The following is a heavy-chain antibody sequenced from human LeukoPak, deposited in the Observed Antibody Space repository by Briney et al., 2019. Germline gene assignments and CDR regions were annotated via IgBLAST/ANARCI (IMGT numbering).Heavy chain of an antibody. V-gene: IGHV3-43*02. Sequence: GGSLRLSCAASGFTFDDYAMHWVRQAPGKGLEWVSLISGDGGSTYYADSVKGRFTISRDNSKNSLYLQMNSLRTEDTALSYCAKEFTSGAFDIWGQGTMVTVSS. D-gene: IGHD2/OR15-2a*01. CDR2: ISGDGGST. J-gene: IGHJ3*02. CDR3: AKEFTSGAFDI. CDR1: GFTFDDYA.